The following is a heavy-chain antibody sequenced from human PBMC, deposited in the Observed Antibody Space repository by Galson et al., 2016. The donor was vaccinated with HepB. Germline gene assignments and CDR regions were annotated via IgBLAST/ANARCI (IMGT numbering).Heavy chain of an antibody. Sequence: SLRLSCAVSGFTFNNAWMNWVRQAPGKGLEWVGRSKSKNDGGAIDYAAPVEGRFTISRDDSRNSVYLQMDSLRADDTAVYFCATLGFCGPSPRDYYYGMDVWGQGTTVTVSS. CDR2: SKSKNDGGAI. V-gene: IGHV3-15*07. CDR3: ATLGFCGPSPRDYYYGMDV. D-gene: IGHD2-15*01. J-gene: IGHJ6*02. CDR1: GFTFNNAW.